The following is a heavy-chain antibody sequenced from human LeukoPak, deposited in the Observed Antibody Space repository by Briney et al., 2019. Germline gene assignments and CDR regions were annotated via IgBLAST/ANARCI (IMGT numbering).Heavy chain of an antibody. J-gene: IGHJ3*02. V-gene: IGHV4-61*01. CDR3: ARGGGLDAFDI. CDR2: TYYSGST. D-gene: IGHD2-15*01. Sequence: SETLSLTCTVSGGSVSSGSYYWSWIRQPPGKGLEWIGYTYYSGSTNYNPSLKSRVTISVDTSKNQFSLKLSSVTAADTAVYYCARGGGLDAFDIWGQGTMVTVSS. CDR1: GGSVSSGSYY.